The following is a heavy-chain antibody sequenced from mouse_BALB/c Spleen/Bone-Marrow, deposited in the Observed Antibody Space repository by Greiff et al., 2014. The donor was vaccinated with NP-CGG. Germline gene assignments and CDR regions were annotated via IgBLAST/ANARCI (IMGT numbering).Heavy chain of an antibody. CDR3: ARKVRKYYAMDY. D-gene: IGHD1-3*01. V-gene: IGHV5-6-3*01. CDR2: INSNGGST. Sequence: EVQLVESGGGLVQPGGSLKLSCAASGFTFSSYGMSWVRQTPDKRLELVATINSNGGSTYYPDSVKGRFTISRDNAKNTLYLQMSSLKSEDTAMYYCARKVRKYYAMDYWGQGTSVTVSS. CDR1: GFTFSSYG. J-gene: IGHJ4*01.